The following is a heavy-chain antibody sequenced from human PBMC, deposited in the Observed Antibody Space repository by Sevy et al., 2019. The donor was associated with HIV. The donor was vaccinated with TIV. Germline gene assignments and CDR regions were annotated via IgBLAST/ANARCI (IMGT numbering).Heavy chain of an antibody. CDR3: AGARYDSSGSFDALDI. CDR1: GFTLSTYS. J-gene: IGHJ3*02. Sequence: GGSLRLSCAASGFTLSTYSMNWVRQAPGKGLEWVSSISSSSYIYYADSVKGRFTISRDNAKNSLYLQMNSLRAEDTAVYYCAGARYDSSGSFDALDIWGQGTMVTVSS. CDR2: ISSSSYI. V-gene: IGHV3-21*01. D-gene: IGHD3-22*01.